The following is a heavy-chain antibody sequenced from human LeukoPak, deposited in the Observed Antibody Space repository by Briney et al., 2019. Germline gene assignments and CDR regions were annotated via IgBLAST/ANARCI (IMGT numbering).Heavy chain of an antibody. Sequence: GGSLRLSCTASGFTFSAYAMSCVRQAPGKGLEWVSSTGVSGGVTFYADSVKGRFTISRDNSKSTLYLDINSLRGEDTALYYCAKDRARWAFDIWGQGTTVTVSS. J-gene: IGHJ3*02. CDR1: GFTFSAYA. D-gene: IGHD5-24*01. CDR3: AKDRARWAFDI. CDR2: TGVSGGVT. V-gene: IGHV3-23*01.